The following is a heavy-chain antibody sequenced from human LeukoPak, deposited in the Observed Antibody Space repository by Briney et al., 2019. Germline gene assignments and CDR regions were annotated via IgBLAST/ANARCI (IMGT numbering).Heavy chain of an antibody. CDR2: INPNSGGT. V-gene: IGHV1-2*02. D-gene: IGHD2-15*01. CDR3: ARADLGYCSGGSCYGYFQH. Sequence: ASVKVSCKASGYTFTGYYMHWVRQAPGQGLEWMGWINPNSGGTNYAQKFQGRVTMTRDTSISTAYMELSRLRSDDTAVYYCARADLGYCSGGSCYGYFQHWGQGTLVTVSS. J-gene: IGHJ1*01. CDR1: GYTFTGYY.